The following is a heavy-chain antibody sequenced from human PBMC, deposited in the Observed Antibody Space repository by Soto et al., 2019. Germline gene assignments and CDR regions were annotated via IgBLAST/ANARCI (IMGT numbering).Heavy chain of an antibody. Sequence: SVQVSCTASGYTFTSYGISWVRQAPGQGLEWMGWISAYNGNTNYAQKLQGRVTMTTDTSTSTAYMELRSLRSDDTAVYYCARFEVYVEYYYYYYGMDVWGPGPTVTVSS. CDR1: GYTFTSYG. CDR2: ISAYNGNT. J-gene: IGHJ6*02. V-gene: IGHV1-18*04. D-gene: IGHD2-8*01. CDR3: ARFEVYVEYYYYYYGMDV.